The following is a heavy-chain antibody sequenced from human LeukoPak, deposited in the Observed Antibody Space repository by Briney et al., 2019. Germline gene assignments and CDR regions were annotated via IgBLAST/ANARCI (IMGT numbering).Heavy chain of an antibody. CDR3: ARVGDYVWGSYRYTDIDY. V-gene: IGHV1-2*06. Sequence: GASVKVSCKASGYTSTGYYMHWVRQAPGQGLEWMGRINPNSGGTNYAQKFQGRVTMTRDTSISTAYMELSRLRSDDTAVYYCARVGDYVWGSYRYTDIDYWGQGTLVTVSS. CDR2: INPNSGGT. J-gene: IGHJ4*02. CDR1: GYTSTGYY. D-gene: IGHD3-16*02.